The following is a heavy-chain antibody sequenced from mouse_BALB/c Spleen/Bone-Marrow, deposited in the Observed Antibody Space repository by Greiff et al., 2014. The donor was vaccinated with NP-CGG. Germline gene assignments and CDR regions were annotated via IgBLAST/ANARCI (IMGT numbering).Heavy chain of an antibody. D-gene: IGHD1-1*01. V-gene: IGHV14-3*02. Sequence: VQLQQPGAALVKPGASVKLSCTASGFNIKDTYMHWVKQRPEQGLEWIGRIEPANGNTKYDPKFQGKATITADTSSNTAYLQLSSLTSEDTAVYYCANYYYGSHFDYWGQGTTLTVSS. CDR1: GFNIKDTY. J-gene: IGHJ2*01. CDR3: ANYYYGSHFDY. CDR2: IEPANGNT.